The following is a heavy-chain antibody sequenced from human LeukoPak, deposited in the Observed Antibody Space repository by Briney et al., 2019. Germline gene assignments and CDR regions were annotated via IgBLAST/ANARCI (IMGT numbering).Heavy chain of an antibody. V-gene: IGHV4-34*01. CDR1: GGSISSYY. Sequence: PSETLSLTCTVSGGSISSYYWSWIRQPPGKGLEWIGEINHSGSTNYNPSLKSRVTISVDTSKNQFSLKLSSVTAADTAVYYCARREYYDYVWGSYRIDGDIDYWGQGTLVTVSS. D-gene: IGHD3-16*02. CDR3: ARREYYDYVWGSYRIDGDIDY. J-gene: IGHJ4*02. CDR2: INHSGST.